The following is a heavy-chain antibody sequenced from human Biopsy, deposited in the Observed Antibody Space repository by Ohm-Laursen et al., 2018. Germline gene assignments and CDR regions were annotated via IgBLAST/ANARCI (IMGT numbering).Heavy chain of an antibody. CDR2: INPSGTTT. J-gene: IGHJ4*02. D-gene: IGHD6-19*01. V-gene: IGHV1-46*01. CDR3: ARNTGWYGDLYYFDY. CDR1: GYSFTSYY. Sequence: ASVKASCKASGYSFTSYYMHWVRQAPGQGLEWMGMINPSGTTTSYPQIFQGRVTMTRDTSKSTVYMELSSLRSADTAVYFCARNTGWYGDLYYFDYWGQGTLVTVSS.